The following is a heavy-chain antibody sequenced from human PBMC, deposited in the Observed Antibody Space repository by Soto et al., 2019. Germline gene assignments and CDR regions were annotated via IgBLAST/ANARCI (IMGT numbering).Heavy chain of an antibody. Sequence: WGSLRLSCAASGFTFSDYYIIFIRQAPLKWLEWVSYISSSSSYTNYADSVKGRFTISRDNAKNSLYLQMNSLRAEDTAVYYCATLWGGYSKKPMVDYWGQGTLVTVSS. CDR2: ISSSSSYT. J-gene: IGHJ4*02. V-gene: IGHV3-11*06. CDR1: GFTFSDYY. CDR3: ATLWGGYSKKPMVDY. D-gene: IGHD3-3*01.